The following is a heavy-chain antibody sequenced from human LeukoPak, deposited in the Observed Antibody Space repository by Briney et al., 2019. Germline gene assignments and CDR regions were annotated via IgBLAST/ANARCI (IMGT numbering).Heavy chain of an antibody. Sequence: SVKISCKASGGTFSSYAISWVRQAPGQGLEWMGGIIPIFGTANYAQKFQGRVTITTDESTSTAYMELSSLRSEDTAVYYCASGHGSGSYYYYYYMDVWGKGTTVTVSS. CDR3: ASGHGSGSYYYYYYMDV. V-gene: IGHV1-69*05. D-gene: IGHD3-10*01. CDR1: GGTFSSYA. CDR2: IIPIFGTA. J-gene: IGHJ6*03.